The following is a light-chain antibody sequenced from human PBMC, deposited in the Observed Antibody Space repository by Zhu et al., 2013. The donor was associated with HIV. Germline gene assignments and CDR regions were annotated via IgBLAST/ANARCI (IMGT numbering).Light chain of an antibody. CDR2: DNN. Sequence: QSVLTQPPSVSAAPGQKVTISCSGSSSNIANNYVSWYHQVPGTAPKLLIYDNNKRPSGIPDRFSGSKSDTSATLGITGLQTGDEADYYCGTWDSSLSAVVFGGGTKLTVL. CDR1: SSNIANNY. V-gene: IGLV1-51*01. J-gene: IGLJ2*01. CDR3: GTWDSSLSAVV.